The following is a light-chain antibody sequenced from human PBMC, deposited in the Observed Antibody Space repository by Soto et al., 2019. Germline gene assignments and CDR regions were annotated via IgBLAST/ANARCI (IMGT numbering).Light chain of an antibody. CDR2: ANT. J-gene: IGLJ2*01. CDR3: QSYDDSLGGHVI. CDR1: SSYIGAGYD. V-gene: IGLV1-40*01. Sequence: QAVVTQPPSVSGAPGQRVTISCTRRSSYIGAGYDVHWYQQLPVTAPKLLIYANTNRPSGVPDRFSGSKSGTSASLAITGLQAEDEADYYCQSYDDSLGGHVIFGGGTKVTVL.